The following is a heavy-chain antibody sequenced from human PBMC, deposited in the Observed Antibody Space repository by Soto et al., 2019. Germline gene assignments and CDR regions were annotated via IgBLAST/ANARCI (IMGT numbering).Heavy chain of an antibody. CDR2: INHSGTI. CDR3: ARADRTLVTSYSLDV. D-gene: IGHD2-21*02. J-gene: IGHJ6*02. CDR1: VGSFSGYY. V-gene: IGHV4-34*01. Sequence: SETLSLTCSVYVGSFSGYYWTWSRQPPGKGLEWIGEINHSGTINFNPSLKSRLTISLDTSKKHFSLKLSSVTDADTAAYYCARADRTLVTSYSLDVWGQGTTVTVSS.